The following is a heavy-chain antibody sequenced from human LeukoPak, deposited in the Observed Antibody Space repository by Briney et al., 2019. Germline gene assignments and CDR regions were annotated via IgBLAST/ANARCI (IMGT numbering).Heavy chain of an antibody. CDR2: IYYSGST. Sequence: KPSETLSLTCTVSGDSLISNYWSWIRQPPGKGLEWIGYIYYSGSTNYNPSLKSRVTISVDTSKNQFSLKLSSVTAADTAVCYCARGLRVVVPYDAFDIWGQGTMVTVSS. CDR1: GDSLISNY. J-gene: IGHJ3*02. D-gene: IGHD2-2*01. V-gene: IGHV4-59*01. CDR3: ARGLRVVVPYDAFDI.